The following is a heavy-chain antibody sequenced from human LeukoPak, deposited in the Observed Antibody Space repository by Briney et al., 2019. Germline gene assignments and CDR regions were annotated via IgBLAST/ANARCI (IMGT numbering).Heavy chain of an antibody. Sequence: SETLSLTCTVPGGSLSSYYWSWIRQSPGKGLEWIAYINFDGRTNHNPSLKSRVTLSLDTTKNQFSMNLTSVTAADTAVYYCTRDRFGGGWFDPWGQGILVTVSS. CDR2: INFDGRT. J-gene: IGHJ5*02. V-gene: IGHV4-59*08. CDR3: TRDRFGGGWFDP. CDR1: GGSLSSYY. D-gene: IGHD3-10*01.